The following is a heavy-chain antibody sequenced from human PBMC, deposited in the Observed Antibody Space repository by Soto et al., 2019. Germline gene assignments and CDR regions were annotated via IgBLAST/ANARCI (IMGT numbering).Heavy chain of an antibody. Sequence: GGSLRLSCAASGFTVSISYMSWVRQIPGKGLEWVSIIYSDGYTYYADSVKGRFTISRDNSKNTLYLQMSSLRAEDTAVYYCAKRKYCSSTTCFDYWGQGTLVTVSS. CDR3: AKRKYCSSTTCFDY. J-gene: IGHJ4*02. V-gene: IGHV3-66*01. CDR2: IYSDGYT. D-gene: IGHD2-2*01. CDR1: GFTVSISY.